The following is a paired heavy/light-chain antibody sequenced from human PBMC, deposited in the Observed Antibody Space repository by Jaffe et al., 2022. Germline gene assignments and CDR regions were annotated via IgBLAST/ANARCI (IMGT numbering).Heavy chain of an antibody. J-gene: IGHJ4*02. CDR2: SSYSGST. D-gene: IGHD3-3*01. V-gene: IGHV4-39*01. CDR1: GGSISRSSYY. CDR3: ARSVLQFLESLSFDLVDY. Sequence: QQQLQESGPGLVKPSETLSLTCTVSGGSISRSSYYWGWIRQPPGKGLEWLGYSSYSGSTYYSPSLKSRVTISLDATKNQFSLKLSSVTAADTAVYYCARSVLQFLESLSFDLVDYWGQGTLVTVSS.
Light chain of an antibody. CDR2: AAS. CDR1: QSVSSSY. J-gene: IGKJ2*01. Sequence: EIVLTQSPDTLSLSPGERATLSCRASQSVSSSYVAWYQQKPGQAPRLLIYAASSRVTGVPDRFSGSGSGTDFTLTISRLEPEDFAVYYCQQYGASPRYTFGQGTKLEIK. V-gene: IGKV3-20*01. CDR3: QQYGASPRYT.